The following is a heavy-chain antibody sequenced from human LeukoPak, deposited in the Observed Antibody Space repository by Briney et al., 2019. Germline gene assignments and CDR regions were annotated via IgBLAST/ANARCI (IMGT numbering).Heavy chain of an antibody. CDR1: GGSFSGYY. CDR2: INHSGST. V-gene: IGHV4-34*01. D-gene: IGHD1-26*01. Sequence: PSETLSLTCAVYGGSFSGYYWSWIRQPPGKGLEWIGEINHSGSTNYNPSLKSRVTISVDTSKNQFSLKLSSVTAADTAVYYCARGHPRGALGPDYWGQGTLVTVSS. CDR3: ARGHPRGALGPDY. J-gene: IGHJ4*02.